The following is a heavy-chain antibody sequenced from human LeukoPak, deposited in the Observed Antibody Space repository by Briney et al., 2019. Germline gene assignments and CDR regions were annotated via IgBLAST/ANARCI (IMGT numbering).Heavy chain of an antibody. CDR1: AYTFTTYW. D-gene: IGHD3-22*01. CDR3: ARTHTDGSGFLGH. Sequence: GESLKISCTDSAYTFTTYWVAWVRQMPGRGLEWMGSIHPIDSDTRYSPSLQDQVSISADKSIRTAYLQWRSLKTSDTAMYYCARTHTDGSGFLGHWGQGTRVTVSS. J-gene: IGHJ4*02. CDR2: IHPIDSDT. V-gene: IGHV5-51*01.